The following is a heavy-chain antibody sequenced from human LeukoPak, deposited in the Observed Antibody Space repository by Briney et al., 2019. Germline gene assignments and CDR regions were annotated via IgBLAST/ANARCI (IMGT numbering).Heavy chain of an antibody. CDR3: ARIGYSSSSLDY. D-gene: IGHD6-6*01. CDR2: IKQDGSVK. V-gene: IGHV3-7*01. Sequence: RGSLRLSCAASGFTFSNYWMTWVRQAPGKGLEWVANIKQDGSVKYYVDSVKGRFTISRDNAKNSLYVQMNNLRAEDMAVYLCARIGYSSSSLDYWGQGTLVTVSS. J-gene: IGHJ4*02. CDR1: GFTFSNYW.